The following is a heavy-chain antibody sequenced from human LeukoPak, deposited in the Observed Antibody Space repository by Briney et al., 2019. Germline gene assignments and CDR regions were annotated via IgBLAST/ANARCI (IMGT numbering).Heavy chain of an antibody. CDR2: ISSSSSYT. Sequence: GGSLRLSCAASGCTFSDCYMSWIRQAPGKGLEWVSYISSSSSYTNYADSVKGRFTISRDNAKNSLNLQMNSLRAEDTAVYYCARGGSYYFDYWGQGTLVTVSS. V-gene: IGHV3-11*05. CDR3: ARGGSYYFDY. D-gene: IGHD1-26*01. CDR1: GCTFSDCY. J-gene: IGHJ4*02.